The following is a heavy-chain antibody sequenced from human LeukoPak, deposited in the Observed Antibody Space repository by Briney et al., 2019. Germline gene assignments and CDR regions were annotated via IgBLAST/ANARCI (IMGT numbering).Heavy chain of an antibody. D-gene: IGHD5-12*01. CDR2: IFTSGST. V-gene: IGHV4-61*02. CDR1: GDSISSGSYY. Sequence: PSETLSLTCAVSGDSISSGSYYWNWIRQPAGKGLEYIGRIFTSGSTNYNPSLKSRVTISVDTSKNQFSLKLSSVTAADTAVYYCARAPPVYIVATIRDYYYYYMDVWGKGTTVTVSS. J-gene: IGHJ6*03. CDR3: ARAPPVYIVATIRDYYYYYMDV.